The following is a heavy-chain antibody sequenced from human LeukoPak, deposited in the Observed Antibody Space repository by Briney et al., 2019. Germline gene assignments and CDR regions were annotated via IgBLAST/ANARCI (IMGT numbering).Heavy chain of an antibody. J-gene: IGHJ5*02. Sequence: PSETLSLTCAVSGGSISSSNWWSWVRQPPGKGLEWIGEIYHSGSTNYNPSLKSRVTISVDTSKNQFSLKLSSVTAADTAVYYCARVSLYNWNYGLSPWGQGTLVTVSS. D-gene: IGHD1-7*01. CDR3: ARVSLYNWNYGLSP. V-gene: IGHV4-4*02. CDR2: IYHSGST. CDR1: GGSISSSNW.